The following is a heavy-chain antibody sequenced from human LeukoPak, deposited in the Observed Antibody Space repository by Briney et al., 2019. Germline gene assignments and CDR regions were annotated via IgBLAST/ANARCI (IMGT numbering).Heavy chain of an antibody. CDR3: ARAPHLHSSSWYDFDY. V-gene: IGHV3-21*01. J-gene: IGHJ4*02. CDR2: ISSSSSYI. D-gene: IGHD6-13*01. CDR1: GFTFSSYS. Sequence: GGSLRLSCAASGFTFSSYSMNWVRQAPGKGLEWASSISSSSSYIYYADSVKGRFTISRDNAKNSLYLQMNSLRAEDTAVYYCARAPHLHSSSWYDFDYWGQGTLVTVSS.